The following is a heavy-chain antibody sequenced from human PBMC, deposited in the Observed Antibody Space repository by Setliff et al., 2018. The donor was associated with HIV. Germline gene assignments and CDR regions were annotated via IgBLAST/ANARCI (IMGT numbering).Heavy chain of an antibody. Sequence: GASVKVSCKASGDTLSGYGISWVRQAPGQGLEWMGWINAGNGNTKYSQKFQGRVTITRDTSASTAYMELSSLRSEDTAVYYCARDGGDTAMVSYYYYYYMDVWGKGTTVTVSS. V-gene: IGHV1-3*01. CDR3: ARDGGDTAMVSYYYYYYMDV. CDR2: INAGNGNT. CDR1: GDTLSGYG. D-gene: IGHD5-18*01. J-gene: IGHJ6*03.